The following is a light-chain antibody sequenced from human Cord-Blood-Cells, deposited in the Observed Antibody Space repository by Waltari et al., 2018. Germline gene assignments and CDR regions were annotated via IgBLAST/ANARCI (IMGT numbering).Light chain of an antibody. CDR3: SSYTSSSTWV. CDR1: RRYVGGYNY. CDR2: DVS. V-gene: IGLV2-14*03. J-gene: IGLJ3*02. Sequence: ALTQPLSVAGAPGRSLTTACTGTRRYVGGYNYVPWYQQHPGKAPKLMIYDVSNRPSGVSNRFSGSKSGNTASLTISGLQAEDEADYYCSSYTSSSTWVFGGGTKLTVL.